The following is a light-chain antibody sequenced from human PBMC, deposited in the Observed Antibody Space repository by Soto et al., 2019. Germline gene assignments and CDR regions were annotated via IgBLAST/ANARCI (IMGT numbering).Light chain of an antibody. V-gene: IGKV3-20*01. CDR3: QQYGRSPFT. CDR2: GAS. CDR1: QRITNNF. J-gene: IGKJ2*01. Sequence: PGERATLSCRASQRITNNFLAWFQQKPGLPPRLLIYGASTRASGVPDRFSGGGSGTDLVLTISRLEPEDFAVYYCQQYGRSPFTFGQGTKLQIK.